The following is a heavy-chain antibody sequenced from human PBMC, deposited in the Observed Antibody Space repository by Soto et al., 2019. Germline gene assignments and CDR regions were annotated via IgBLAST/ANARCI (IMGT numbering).Heavy chain of an antibody. Sequence: PSETLSLTCAVSGGSISSGGYSWSWIRQPPGKGLEWIGYIYHSGSTYYNPSLKSRVTISVDRSKNQFSLKLSSVTAADTAVYYCARGGNYDFWSGYQTYFDYWGQGTLVTVS. V-gene: IGHV4-30-2*01. D-gene: IGHD3-3*01. CDR3: ARGGNYDFWSGYQTYFDY. CDR1: GGSISSGGYS. CDR2: IYHSGST. J-gene: IGHJ4*02.